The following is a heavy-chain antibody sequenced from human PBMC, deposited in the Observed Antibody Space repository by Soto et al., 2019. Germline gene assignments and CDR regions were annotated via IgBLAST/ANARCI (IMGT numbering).Heavy chain of an antibody. J-gene: IGHJ3*02. CDR2: IPHDGSYK. CDR3: AKGPLAIVGTTLPRDAFNI. V-gene: IGHV3-30*18. Sequence: GGSLRLSCAASGFSFTTYVMHWVRQAPGKGLEWVAVIPHDGSYKYYGDAVKGRFTISRDTSKNAVYLEMNSLRPEDTAVYYCAKGPLAIVGTTLPRDAFNIWGQGTMVTVSS. CDR1: GFSFTTYV. D-gene: IGHD1-26*01.